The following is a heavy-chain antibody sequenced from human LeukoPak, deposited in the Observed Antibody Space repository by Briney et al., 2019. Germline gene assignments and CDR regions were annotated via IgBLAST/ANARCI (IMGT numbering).Heavy chain of an antibody. Sequence: GGSPRLSCAASGFTFSSYGMHWVRQAPGKGLEWVAVIWYDGSNKYYADSVKGRFTISRDNSKNTLYLQMNSLRAEDTAVYYCARQGIAAAVYFQHWGQGTLVTVSS. D-gene: IGHD6-13*01. J-gene: IGHJ1*01. CDR2: IWYDGSNK. CDR3: ARQGIAAAVYFQH. V-gene: IGHV3-33*01. CDR1: GFTFSSYG.